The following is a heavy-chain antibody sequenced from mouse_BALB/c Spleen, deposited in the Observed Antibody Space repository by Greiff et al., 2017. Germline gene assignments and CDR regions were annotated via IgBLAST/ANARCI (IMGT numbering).Heavy chain of an antibody. CDR1: GYTFTDYA. CDR2: ISTYYGDA. J-gene: IGHJ3*01. Sequence: VKLQESGAELVRPGVSVKISCKGSGYTFTDYAMHWVKQSHAKSLEWIGVISTYYGDASYNQKFKGKATMTVDKSSSTAYMELARLTSEDSAIYYCARGDDYFPFAYWGQGTLVTVSA. D-gene: IGHD2-4*01. CDR3: ARGDDYFPFAY. V-gene: IGHV1S137*01.